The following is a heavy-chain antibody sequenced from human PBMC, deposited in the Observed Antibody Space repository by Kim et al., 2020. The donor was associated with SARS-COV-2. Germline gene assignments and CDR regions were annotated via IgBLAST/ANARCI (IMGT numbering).Heavy chain of an antibody. CDR2: ISYDGSNK. V-gene: IGHV3-30-3*01. CDR3: ARDAENIVVVVAATPAFEY. CDR1: GFTFSSYA. Sequence: GGSLRLSCAASGFTFSSYAMHWVRQAPGKGLEGVAVISYDGSNKYYADSVKGRFTISRDNSKNTLYLQMNSLRAEDTAVYYCARDAENIVVVVAATPAFEYWGQGTLVTVSS. D-gene: IGHD2-15*01. J-gene: IGHJ4*02.